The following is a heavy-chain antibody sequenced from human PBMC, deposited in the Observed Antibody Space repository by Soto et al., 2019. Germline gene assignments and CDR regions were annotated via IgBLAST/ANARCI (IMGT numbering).Heavy chain of an antibody. V-gene: IGHV1-69*13. CDR2: IIPIFGTA. CDR3: TRDFEAAARREPKSFSDP. Sequence: SVKVSGKASGGTFSSYAISWVRQPPGQGLEWMGGIIPIFGTANYAQKFQGRVTITADESATTAYMELSGLKSEDTALYYCTRDFEAAARREPKSFSDPWAQ. CDR1: GGTFSSYA. J-gene: IGHJ5*02. D-gene: IGHD6-25*01.